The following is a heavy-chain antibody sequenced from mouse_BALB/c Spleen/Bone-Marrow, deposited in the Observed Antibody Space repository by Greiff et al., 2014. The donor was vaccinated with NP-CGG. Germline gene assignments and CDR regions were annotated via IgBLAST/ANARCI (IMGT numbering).Heavy chain of an antibody. V-gene: IGHV14-3*02. D-gene: IGHD1-1*01. CDR1: GFNIEGTY. CDR2: IDPANGNT. Sequence: VQLQQSGAELVKPGASVKLSCTASGFNIEGTYMHWVKQRPEQGLEWIGRIDPANGNTKYDPKFQGKATITADTSSNTAYLQLSSLTSEDTAVYYCARYYYGSSYFDYWGQGTTLTVSS. CDR3: ARYYYGSSYFDY. J-gene: IGHJ2*01.